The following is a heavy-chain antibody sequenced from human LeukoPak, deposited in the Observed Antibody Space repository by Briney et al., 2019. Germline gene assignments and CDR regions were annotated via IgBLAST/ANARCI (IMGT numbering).Heavy chain of an antibody. Sequence: PSETLSLTCTVSGGSISSYYWSWIRQPPGKGLEWIGYIYYSGSTNYNPSLKSRVTISVDTSKNQFSLKLSSVTAADTAVYYCARGSIAGRDAFDIWGQGTMVTVSS. CDR3: ARGSIAGRDAFDI. CDR2: IYYSGST. CDR1: GGSISSYY. V-gene: IGHV4-59*01. D-gene: IGHD6-6*01. J-gene: IGHJ3*02.